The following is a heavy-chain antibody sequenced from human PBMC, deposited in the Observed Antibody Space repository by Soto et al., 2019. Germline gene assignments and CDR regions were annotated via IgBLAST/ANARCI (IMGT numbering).Heavy chain of an antibody. CDR2: IWYDGSNK. CDR3: ARAGYFDGPQHLFDY. Sequence: GGSLRLSCAASGFTFSSYGMHWVRQAPGKGLEWVAVIWYDGSNKYYADSVKGRFTISRDNSKNTLYLQMNSLRAEDTAVYYCARAGYFDGPQHLFDYGGQEPLVTVSS. V-gene: IGHV3-33*01. D-gene: IGHD3-9*01. J-gene: IGHJ4*02. CDR1: GFTFSSYG.